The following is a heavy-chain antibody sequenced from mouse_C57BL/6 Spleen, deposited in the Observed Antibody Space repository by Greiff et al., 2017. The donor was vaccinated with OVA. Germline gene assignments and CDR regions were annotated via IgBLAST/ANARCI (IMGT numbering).Heavy chain of an antibody. CDR1: GYAFSSSW. J-gene: IGHJ1*03. D-gene: IGHD3-3*01. Sequence: VQLQQSGPELVKPGASVKISCKASGYAFSSSWMNWVKQRPGKGLEWIGRIYPGDGDTNYNGKFKGKATLTADKSSSTAYMQLSSRTSEDSSVYFCARSEGLYWYFDVGGTGTTVTVSS. CDR2: IYPGDGDT. V-gene: IGHV1-82*01. CDR3: ARSEGLYWYFDV.